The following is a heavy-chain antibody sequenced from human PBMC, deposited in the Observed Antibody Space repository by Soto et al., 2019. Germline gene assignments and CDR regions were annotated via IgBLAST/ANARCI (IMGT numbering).Heavy chain of an antibody. V-gene: IGHV4-4*07. D-gene: IGHD3-10*01. Sequence: SETLSLTCTVSGGSISSYYWSWIRQPAGKGLEWIGRIYTSGSTNYNPSLKSRVTMSVDTSKNQFSLKLSSVTAADTAVYYCARDEWITMVRGVNGRYYYYGMDVWGQGTTVTVSS. J-gene: IGHJ6*02. CDR3: ARDEWITMVRGVNGRYYYYGMDV. CDR2: IYTSGST. CDR1: GGSISSYY.